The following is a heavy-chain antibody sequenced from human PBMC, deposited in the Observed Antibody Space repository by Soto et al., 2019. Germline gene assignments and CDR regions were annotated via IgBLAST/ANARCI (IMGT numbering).Heavy chain of an antibody. CDR3: ATESEDLTSNFDY. CDR2: ISSTTNYI. CDR1: VFTFTRYS. Sequence: PGWSLRLSCASSVFTFTRYSMNWARQAPGKWLEWVSSISSTTNYIYYGDSMKGRFTISRDNAKNSLYLEMNSLRAEDTAVYYCATESEDLTSNFDYWGQGTLVTVSS. V-gene: IGHV3-21*06. J-gene: IGHJ4*02.